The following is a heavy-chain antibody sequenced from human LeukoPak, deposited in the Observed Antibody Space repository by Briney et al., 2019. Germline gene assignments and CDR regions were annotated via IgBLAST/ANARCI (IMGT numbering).Heavy chain of an antibody. Sequence: GGSLRLSCAASGFTFTSYSMNWVRQAPGKGLEWVSSISSSITYIYYADSVKGRFTISRDNARNPLYLQMNSLRAEDTAVYYCARDLYGDYSFDYWGQGTLVTVSS. V-gene: IGHV3-21*01. D-gene: IGHD4-17*01. J-gene: IGHJ4*02. CDR1: GFTFTSYS. CDR2: ISSSITYI. CDR3: ARDLYGDYSFDY.